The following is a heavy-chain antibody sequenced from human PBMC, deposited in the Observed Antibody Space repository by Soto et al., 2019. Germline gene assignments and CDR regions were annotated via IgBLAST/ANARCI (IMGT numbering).Heavy chain of an antibody. CDR2: IYYSGRT. D-gene: IGHD2-21*02. CDR1: AKSISSSSYY. J-gene: IGHJ4*02. V-gene: IGHV4-39*01. Sequence: PSETLSLTCIVSAKSISSSSYYSGWIRQPPGKGLEWIGSIYYSGRTYYNPSFKSRVTISIDTSKNQYSLKLSSVTATDTAVYYCARQRTTVVTQAYFDHWCQGALVTVSS. CDR3: ARQRTTVVTQAYFDH.